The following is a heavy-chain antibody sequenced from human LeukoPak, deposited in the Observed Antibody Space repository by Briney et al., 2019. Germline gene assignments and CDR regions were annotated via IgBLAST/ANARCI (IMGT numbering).Heavy chain of an antibody. Sequence: GRFTISRDNAKNLLYLQMNSLRAEDTAVYYCARGVGAYVWGSCRYRHFDLWGRGTLVTVSS. J-gene: IGHJ2*01. V-gene: IGHV3-21*06. CDR3: ARGVGAYVWGSCRYRHFDL. D-gene: IGHD3-16*02.